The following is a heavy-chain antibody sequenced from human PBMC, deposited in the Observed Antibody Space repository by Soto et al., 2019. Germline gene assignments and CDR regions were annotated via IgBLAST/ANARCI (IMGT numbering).Heavy chain of an antibody. CDR3: ARAEAAAGILDY. V-gene: IGHV1-2*04. CDR1: GYTFTGYY. J-gene: IGHJ4*02. D-gene: IGHD6-13*01. CDR2: INPNSGGT. Sequence: GASVKVSCKASGYTFTGYYMHWVRHAPGQGLEWMEWINPNSGGTNYAQKFQGWVTMTRDTSISTAYMELSRLRSDDTAVYYCARAEAAAGILDYWGQGTLVTVSS.